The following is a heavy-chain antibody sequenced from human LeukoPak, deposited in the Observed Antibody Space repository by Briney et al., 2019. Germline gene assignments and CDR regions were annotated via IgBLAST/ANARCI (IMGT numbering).Heavy chain of an antibody. V-gene: IGHV3-21*01. J-gene: IGHJ4*02. CDR2: ISSSSSGFI. CDR3: ARRGYHDYSGFDY. CDR1: GFSFSTYT. D-gene: IGHD1-26*01. Sequence: GGSLRLSCSASGFSFSTYTMTWVRQAPGKGLEWVSSISSSSSGFIYYAQSVKGRFTISRDNANNSLYLQMNSLRAEDTAVYYCARRGYHDYSGFDYWGQGTLVTVSS.